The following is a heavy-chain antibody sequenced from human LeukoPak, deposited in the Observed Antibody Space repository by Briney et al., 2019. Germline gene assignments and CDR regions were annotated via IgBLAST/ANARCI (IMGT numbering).Heavy chain of an antibody. D-gene: IGHD3-9*01. Sequence: PGGSLRLSCAASGFTFSSYGMHWVRQAPGKGLEWVAVISYDGSNKYYADSVKGRFTISRDNSKNTLYLQMNSLRAEDTAVYYCVGLRYFDWLLHYWGQGTLVTVSS. CDR2: ISYDGSNK. J-gene: IGHJ4*02. V-gene: IGHV3-30*03. CDR1: GFTFSSYG. CDR3: VGLRYFDWLLHY.